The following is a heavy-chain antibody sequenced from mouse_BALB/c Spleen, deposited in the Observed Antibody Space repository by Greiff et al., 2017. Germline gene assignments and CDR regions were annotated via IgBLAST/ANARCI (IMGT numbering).Heavy chain of an antibody. Sequence: EVNVVESGGGLVKPGGSLKLSCAASGFTFSSYAMSWVRQTPEKRLEWVATISSGGSYTYYPDSVKGRFTISRDNAKNTLYLQMSSLRSEDTAMYYCARQGGMITNYFDYWGQGTTLTVSS. CDR1: GFTFSSYA. J-gene: IGHJ2*01. V-gene: IGHV5-9-3*01. CDR3: ARQGGMITNYFDY. CDR2: ISSGGSYT. D-gene: IGHD2-4*01.